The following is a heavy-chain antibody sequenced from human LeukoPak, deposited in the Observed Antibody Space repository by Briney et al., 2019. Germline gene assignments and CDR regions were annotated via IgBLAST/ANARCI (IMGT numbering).Heavy chain of an antibody. V-gene: IGHV1-18*01. CDR3: ARDYYDRSGYYYDAFDI. Sequence: GASVKVSCKASGYTFTSYGISWVRQAPGQGLEWMGWISAYNGNTNYAQKLQGRVTMTTDTSTSTAYMELRSLRSDDTAVYYCARDYYDRSGYYYDAFDIWGQGTMVTVSS. D-gene: IGHD3-22*01. CDR2: ISAYNGNT. J-gene: IGHJ3*02. CDR1: GYTFTSYG.